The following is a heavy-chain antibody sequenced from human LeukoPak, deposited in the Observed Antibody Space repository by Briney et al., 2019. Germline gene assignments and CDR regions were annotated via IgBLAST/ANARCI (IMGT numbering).Heavy chain of an antibody. V-gene: IGHV4-34*01. D-gene: IGHD4-4*01. J-gene: IGHJ4*02. Sequence: SETLSLTCTVSGGSISSYYWSWIRQPPGKGLEWIGEINHSGSTNYNPSLKSRVTISVDTSKNQFSLKLSSVTAADTAVYYCARGGNLYYFDYWGQGTLVTVSS. CDR2: INHSGST. CDR3: ARGGNLYYFDY. CDR1: GGSISSYY.